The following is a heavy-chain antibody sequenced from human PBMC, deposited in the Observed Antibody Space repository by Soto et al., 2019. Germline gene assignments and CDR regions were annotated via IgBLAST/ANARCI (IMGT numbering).Heavy chain of an antibody. CDR1: GGTFSSYA. CDR2: IIPIFGTA. V-gene: IGHV1-69*01. CDR3: ARTEKGMTTVTYYYFDY. J-gene: IGHJ4*02. Sequence: QVQLVQSGAEVKKPGSSVKVSCKASGGTFSSYAISWVRQAPGQGLEWMGGIIPIFGTANYAQKFQGRVTITADESTSTDYMELSSLRSEDTAVYYCARTEKGMTTVTYYYFDYWGQGTLVTVSS. D-gene: IGHD4-17*01.